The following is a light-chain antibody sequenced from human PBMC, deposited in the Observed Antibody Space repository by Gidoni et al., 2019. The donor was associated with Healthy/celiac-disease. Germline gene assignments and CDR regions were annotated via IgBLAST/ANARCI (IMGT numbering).Light chain of an antibody. J-gene: IGKJ4*01. CDR2: DAS. V-gene: IGKV1-33*01. Sequence: IQMTKSPSSLSASVGDRVTITCQASQDIRNYLNWYQQKPGKAPKLLIYDASNLETGVPSRFSGSGSGTDFTFTISSLQPEDIATYYCQQYDNLPLTFGGGTKVEIK. CDR1: QDIRNY. CDR3: QQYDNLPLT.